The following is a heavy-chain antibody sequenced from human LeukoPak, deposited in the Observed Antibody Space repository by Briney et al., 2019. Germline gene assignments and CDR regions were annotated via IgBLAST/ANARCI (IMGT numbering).Heavy chain of an antibody. J-gene: IGHJ5*02. D-gene: IGHD2-8*01. V-gene: IGHV4-4*09. Sequence: SETLSLTCTVSGGSINSYYWRWIRQPPGKGLEWIGYIYTSGSTNYNPSLKSRVTISVDMSKNQFSLKLNSVTAADTAVYYCARRRLTWFDPWGQGTLVTVSS. CDR2: IYTSGST. CDR1: GGSINSYY. CDR3: ARRRLTWFDP.